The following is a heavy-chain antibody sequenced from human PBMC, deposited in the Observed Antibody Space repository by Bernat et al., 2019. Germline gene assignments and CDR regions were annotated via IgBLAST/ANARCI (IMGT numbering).Heavy chain of an antibody. V-gene: IGHV4-39*01. CDR2: IYYSGST. CDR1: GGSISSSSYY. J-gene: IGHJ4*02. D-gene: IGHD3-16*02. CDR3: ARLARDYDYIWGSYRHGGYEY. Sequence: QLQLQESGPGLVKPSETLSLTCTVSGGSISSSSYYWGWIRQPPGKGLEWIGSIYYSGSTYYNPSLKSRVTISVDTSKNQFSLKLSSVTAADTAVYYCARLARDYDYIWGSYRHGGYEYWGQGTLVTVSS.